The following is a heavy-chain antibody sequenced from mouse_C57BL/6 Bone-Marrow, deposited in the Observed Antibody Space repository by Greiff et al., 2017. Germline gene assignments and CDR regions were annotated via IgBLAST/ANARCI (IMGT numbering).Heavy chain of an antibody. V-gene: IGHV5-9*01. CDR2: ISGGGGNT. Sequence: EVMLVESGGGLVKPGGSLKLSCAASGFTFSSYTMSWVRQTPEKRLEWVATISGGGGNTYYPDSVKGRFTNSRDNAKNPLYLQMSSLRSEDTALYYCARRHYYGTLFAYWGQGTLVTVSA. CDR3: ARRHYYGTLFAY. J-gene: IGHJ3*01. CDR1: GFTFSSYT. D-gene: IGHD1-1*01.